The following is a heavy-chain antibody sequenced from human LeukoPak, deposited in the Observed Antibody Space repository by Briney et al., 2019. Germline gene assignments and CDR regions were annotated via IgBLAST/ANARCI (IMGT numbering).Heavy chain of an antibody. CDR1: GYTLTELS. Sequence: ASVKVSCKVSGYTLTELSMHWVRQAPGKGLEWMGGFDPEDGETIYAQKFQGRVTMTEDTSTDTAYMELSSLRSEDTAVYYCATVPGITGTYGMDVWGQGTTVTVSS. CDR2: FDPEDGET. J-gene: IGHJ6*02. CDR3: ATVPGITGTYGMDV. D-gene: IGHD1-20*01. V-gene: IGHV1-24*01.